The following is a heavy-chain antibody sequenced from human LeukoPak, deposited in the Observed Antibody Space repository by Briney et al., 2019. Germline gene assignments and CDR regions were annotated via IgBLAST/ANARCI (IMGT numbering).Heavy chain of an antibody. Sequence: GGSLRLSCEASGFTLSNFGMHWVRQAPGKGLEWVAVIWYDGSNKYYADSVKGRFTISRDNSKNTLYLQMNSLRAEDTAVYYCAKARRPGFRGWLQFKSPDLPLVDPWGQGTLVTVSS. CDR2: IWYDGSNK. J-gene: IGHJ5*02. D-gene: IGHD5-24*01. CDR1: GFTLSNFG. CDR3: AKARRPGFRGWLQFKSPDLPLVDP. V-gene: IGHV3-33*06.